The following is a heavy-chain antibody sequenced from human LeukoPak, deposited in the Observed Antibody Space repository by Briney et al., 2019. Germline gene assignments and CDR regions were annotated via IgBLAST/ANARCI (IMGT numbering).Heavy chain of an antibody. Sequence: ASVRVSCKASGGTFSSYAISWVRQAPGQGLEWMGWISAYNGNTNYAQKLQGRVTMTTDTSTSTAYMELRSLRSDDTAVYYCARAYITIFGVVTQPFDYWGQGTLVTVSS. D-gene: IGHD3-3*01. CDR2: ISAYNGNT. J-gene: IGHJ4*02. V-gene: IGHV1-18*01. CDR3: ARAYITIFGVVTQPFDY. CDR1: GGTFSSYA.